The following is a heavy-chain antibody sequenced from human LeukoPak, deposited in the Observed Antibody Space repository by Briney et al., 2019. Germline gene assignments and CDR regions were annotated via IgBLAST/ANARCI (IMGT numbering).Heavy chain of an antibody. CDR3: AARLGEQQPFDY. J-gene: IGHJ4*02. V-gene: IGHV3-21*01. CDR2: ISSSSSYI. D-gene: IGHD3-16*01. CDR1: GFTFSSYS. Sequence: GGSLRLSCAASGFTFSSYSMNWVRQAPGKGLEWVSSISSSSSYIYYADSVKGRFTISRDNAKNSLYLQMNSLRAEDTAVYYCAARLGEQQPFDYWGQGTLVTVSS.